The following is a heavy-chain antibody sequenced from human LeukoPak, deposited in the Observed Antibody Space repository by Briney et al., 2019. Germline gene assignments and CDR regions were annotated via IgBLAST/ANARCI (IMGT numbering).Heavy chain of an antibody. CDR2: IWFDGSIK. CDR1: GFTFSTYG. CDR3: ARAVGPFDI. V-gene: IGHV3-33*01. Sequence: GRSLRLSCAASGFTFSTYGMHWVRQVPGKGLEWVAVIWFDGSIKYYADSVKGRFTISRDNSKNTLYLQMNSLRAEDTAVYYCARAVGPFDIWGQGTIVIVSS. J-gene: IGHJ3*02.